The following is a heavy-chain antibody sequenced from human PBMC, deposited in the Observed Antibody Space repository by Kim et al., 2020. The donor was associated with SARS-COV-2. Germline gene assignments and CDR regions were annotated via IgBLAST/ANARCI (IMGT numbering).Heavy chain of an antibody. V-gene: IGHV3-30*18. CDR2: ISYDGSNK. D-gene: IGHD3-10*01. Sequence: GGSLRLSCAASGFTFSTYGMHWVRQAPGKGLEWVALISYDGSNKYYADSVKGRFTISRDNSKNTLYLQMDSLRAEDTAVYYCAKAVLRAVNFHYYGMDV. CDR1: GFTFSTYG. J-gene: IGHJ6*01. CDR3: AKAVLRAVNFHYYGMDV.